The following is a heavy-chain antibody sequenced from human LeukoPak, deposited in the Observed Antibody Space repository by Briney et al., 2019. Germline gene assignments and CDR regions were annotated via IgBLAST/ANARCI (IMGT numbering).Heavy chain of an antibody. CDR3: ARQLGYCVPGPCYFDY. Sequence: GWSLRLSCAASGFTDSSYWMSSVRQASGKGREWVANMKQDGSENYYVDSVKGRFPISRDNAKNPLYLQMNTLRAEDTAVYYCARQLGYCVPGPCYFDYWGPGTLVTVSS. CDR2: MKQDGSEN. CDR1: GFTDSSYW. D-gene: IGHD2-15*01. V-gene: IGHV3-7*01. J-gene: IGHJ4*02.